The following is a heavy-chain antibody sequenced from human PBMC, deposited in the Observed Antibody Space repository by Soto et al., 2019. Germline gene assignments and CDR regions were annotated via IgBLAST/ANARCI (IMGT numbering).Heavy chain of an antibody. CDR1: GFTFSSYA. CDR3: ARNPSPRSGYYFGYYYYGMDV. V-gene: IGHV3-15*01. Sequence: GGSLRLSCAASGFTFSSYAMHWVRQAPGKGLEWVGRIRSKSDGGTTDYAAPVKGRFTISRDNSKNTLYLQMNSLRAEDTAVYYCARNPSPRSGYYFGYYYYGMDVWGQGTTVTVSS. CDR2: IRSKSDGGTT. D-gene: IGHD3-22*01. J-gene: IGHJ6*02.